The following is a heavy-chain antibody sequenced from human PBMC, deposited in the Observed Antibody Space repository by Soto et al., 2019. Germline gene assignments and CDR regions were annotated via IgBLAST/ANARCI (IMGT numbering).Heavy chain of an antibody. D-gene: IGHD3-10*01. CDR1: GGYFSGYY. J-gene: IGHJ4*02. CDR2: INHSGST. CDR3: AKASGSFYFDF. V-gene: IGHV4-34*01. Sequence: SETLSLTCTVYGGYFSGYYWTWIRQPTGTGLEWIGEINHSGSTNYNPSLKSRVTISVDTSKNQFSLKLSSVTAADTAVYYCAKASGSFYFDFWGQGTPVTVSP.